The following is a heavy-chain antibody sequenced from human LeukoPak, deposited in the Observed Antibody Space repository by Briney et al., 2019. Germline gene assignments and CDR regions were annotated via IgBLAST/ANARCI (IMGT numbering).Heavy chain of an antibody. CDR2: INHSGST. J-gene: IGHJ6*03. Sequence: PSETLSLTCAAYGGSFSGYYWSWIRQPPGKGLEWIGEINHSGSTNYNPSLKSRVTISVDTSKNQFSLKLSSVTAADTAVYYCARGEGGYSYGYYYYYMDVWGKGTTVTVSS. D-gene: IGHD5-18*01. CDR1: GGSFSGYY. V-gene: IGHV4-34*01. CDR3: ARGEGGYSYGYYYYYMDV.